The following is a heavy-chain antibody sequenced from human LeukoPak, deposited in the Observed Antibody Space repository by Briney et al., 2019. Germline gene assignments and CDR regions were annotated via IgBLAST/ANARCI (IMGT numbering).Heavy chain of an antibody. CDR1: GGTFSSYA. CDR2: IIPILGIA. D-gene: IGHD6-19*01. CDR3: ARDHGSGWYNY. Sequence: GASAKLSCKASGGTFSSYAISWVRQAPGQGREWMGRIIPILGIANYEQKCQHRVTITADKSTSTAYMELSSRRSEDTAVYYCARDHGSGWYNYRGQGTLVTVSS. J-gene: IGHJ4*02. V-gene: IGHV1-69*04.